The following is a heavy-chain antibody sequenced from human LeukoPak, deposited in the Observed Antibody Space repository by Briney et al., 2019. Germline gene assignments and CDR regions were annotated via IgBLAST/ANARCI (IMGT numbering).Heavy chain of an antibody. CDR2: INHSGST. CDR1: GGSFSGYY. CDR3: ARVGSDCPEDY. D-gene: IGHD2-21*02. J-gene: IGHJ4*02. Sequence: PSETLSLTCAVYGGSFSGYYWSWIRQPPGKGLEWIGEINHSGSTNYNPSLKSRVTISVDTSKNQFSVKLSSVTAADTAVYYCARVGSDCPEDYWGQGTLVTVSS. V-gene: IGHV4-34*01.